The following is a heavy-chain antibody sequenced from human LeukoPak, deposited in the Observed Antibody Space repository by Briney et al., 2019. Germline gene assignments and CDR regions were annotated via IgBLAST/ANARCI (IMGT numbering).Heavy chain of an antibody. J-gene: IGHJ6*03. CDR2: ISGSGGST. Sequence: PGGSLRLSCAASGFTFSSYSMNWVRQAPGKGLEWVSAISGSGGSTYYADSVKGRFTISRDNSKNTLYLQMNSLRAEDTAVYYCAKGGEDYYYMDVWGKGTTVTISS. CDR1: GFTFSSYS. V-gene: IGHV3-23*01. CDR3: AKGGEDYYYMDV. D-gene: IGHD2-15*01.